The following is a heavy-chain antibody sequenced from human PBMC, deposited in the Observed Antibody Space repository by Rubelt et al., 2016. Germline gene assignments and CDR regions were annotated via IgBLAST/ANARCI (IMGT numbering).Heavy chain of an antibody. CDR3: AKERGVAAAGTVIFEH. D-gene: IGHD6-13*01. J-gene: IGHJ4*02. V-gene: IGHV3-30*18. Sequence: QVQVVESGGGVVQPGRSLRLSCAASGFTFGNYGMHWVRQAPGTGLEWVAGISYDGHKNYVESVKGRFTISRDNSKNTVYLQMNILSAEETAMDYCAKERGVAAAGTVIFEHWGQGTLVTVSS. CDR2: ISYDGHK. CDR1: GFTFGNYG.